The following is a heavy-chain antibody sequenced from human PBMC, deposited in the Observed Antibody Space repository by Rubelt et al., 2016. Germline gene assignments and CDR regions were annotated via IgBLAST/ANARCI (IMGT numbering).Heavy chain of an antibody. D-gene: IGHD4-17*01. CDR1: GFTVSSNY. J-gene: IGHJ4*02. CDR2: IGNSGDST. CDR3: AKTRGTDTPTTVDY. V-gene: IGHV3-23*01. Sequence: GGGLVQPGGSLRLSCAASGFTVSSNYMSWVRQAPGKGLEWVLGIGNSGDSTYYAESVKGRFTTSRDNSKNTVDLQMNSLRVEDTAVYFCAKTRGTDTPTTVDYWGQGSLVTVSS.